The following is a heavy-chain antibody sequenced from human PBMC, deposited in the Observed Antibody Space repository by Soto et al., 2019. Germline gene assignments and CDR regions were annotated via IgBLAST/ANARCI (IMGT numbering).Heavy chain of an antibody. CDR3: ATWGSTAFDI. D-gene: IGHD3-16*01. V-gene: IGHV4-4*02. Sequence: QLQESGPGLVEPSGTLSLTCAVSRGSMSSSDWWCWVRQAPGKGLEWIGETYHSGNTNYNPSLKSRVTLSVDNSKSPFSFTLTSVTAADTGVYYCATWGSTAFDIWGQGTMVTVSS. J-gene: IGHJ3*02. CDR1: RGSMSSSDW. CDR2: TYHSGNT.